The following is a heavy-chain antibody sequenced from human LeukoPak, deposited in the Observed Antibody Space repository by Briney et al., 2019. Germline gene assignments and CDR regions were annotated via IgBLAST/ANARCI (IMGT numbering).Heavy chain of an antibody. D-gene: IGHD3-16*01. Sequence: SETLSLTCTVSGYPISSGYYWGWIRQPPGKGLEWIGSIYHSGSTYYNPSLKSRVTISVDTSKNQFSLKLSSVTAADTAVYYCARDRDDYVWGSYNVWFDPWGQGTLVTVSS. V-gene: IGHV4-38-2*02. CDR2: IYHSGST. CDR1: GYPISSGYY. J-gene: IGHJ5*02. CDR3: ARDRDDYVWGSYNVWFDP.